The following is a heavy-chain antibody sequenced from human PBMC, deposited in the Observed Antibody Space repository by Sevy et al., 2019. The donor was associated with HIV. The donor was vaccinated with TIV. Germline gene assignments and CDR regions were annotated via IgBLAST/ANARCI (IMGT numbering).Heavy chain of an antibody. CDR2: IYSGGST. D-gene: IGHD1-1*01. V-gene: IGHV3-53*01. CDR1: GFTVSSNY. CDR3: ESYRDGYNGDAFDI. J-gene: IGHJ3*02. Sequence: GGSLRLSCAASGFTVSSNYMSWVRQAPGKGLEWVSVIYSGGSTYYADSVKGRFTISRDNSKNSLYLQMNSLRAEDTAVYYCESYRDGYNGDAFDIWGQGTMVTVSS.